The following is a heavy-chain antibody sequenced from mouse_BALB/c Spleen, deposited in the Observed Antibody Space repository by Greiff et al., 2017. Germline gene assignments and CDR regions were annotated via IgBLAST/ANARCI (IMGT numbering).Heavy chain of an antibody. J-gene: IGHJ3*01. CDR2: INPSNGGT. Sequence: QVQLQQSGAELVKPGASVKLSCKASGYTFTSYYMYWVKQRPGQGLEWIGEINPSNGGTNFNEKFKSKATLTVDKSSSTAYMQLSSLTSEDSAVYYGTRDEGRGFAYWGQGTLVTVSA. CDR3: TRDEGRGFAY. V-gene: IGHV1S81*02. CDR1: GYTFTSYY. D-gene: IGHD3-3*01.